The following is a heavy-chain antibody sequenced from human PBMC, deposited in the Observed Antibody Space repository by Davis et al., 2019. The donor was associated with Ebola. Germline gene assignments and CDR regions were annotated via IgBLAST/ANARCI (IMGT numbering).Heavy chain of an antibody. J-gene: IGHJ4*02. CDR3: AKGVGSTWAFDF. V-gene: IGHV3-23*01. D-gene: IGHD1-26*01. CDR2: ISGSGGSA. CDR1: GFTFSSYW. Sequence: GESLKISCAASGFTFSSYWMHWVRQAPGKGLEWVSAISGSGGSAYYADSVKGRFTISRDNSKNTLFLQMNSLKAEDTAVYYCAKGVGSTWAFDFWGQGTLITVSS.